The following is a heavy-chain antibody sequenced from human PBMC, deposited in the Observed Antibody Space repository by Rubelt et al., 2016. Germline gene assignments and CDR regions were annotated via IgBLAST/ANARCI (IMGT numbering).Heavy chain of an antibody. CDR3: ARVTTVTNDNWFDP. J-gene: IGHJ5*02. V-gene: IGHV1-69*04. CDR2: IIPILGIA. Sequence: QVQLVQSGAEVKKPGSSVKVSCKASGGTFSSYAIRWVRQAPGQGLEWLGRIIPILGIANYAQKLQGRVTITADKSTSTAYMELSSLRSEDTAVYYCARVTTVTNDNWFDPWGQGTLVTVSS. D-gene: IGHD4-17*01. CDR1: GGTFSSYA.